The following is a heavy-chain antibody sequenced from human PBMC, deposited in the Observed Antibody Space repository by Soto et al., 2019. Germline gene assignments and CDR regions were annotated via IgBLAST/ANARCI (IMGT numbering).Heavy chain of an antibody. Sequence: EVQLAESGGGLVQPGGSLRLSCAASGFTFSSNWMHWVRRVPGRGLVWVSRINTDGSRTSYEDSVEGRFTISRDNAKNTVYLQMSSLRAEDTAVYYCARDGEGFWGQGTLVTVSS. CDR3: ARDGEGF. J-gene: IGHJ4*02. V-gene: IGHV3-74*01. CDR2: INTDGSRT. CDR1: GFTFSSNW. D-gene: IGHD2-21*01.